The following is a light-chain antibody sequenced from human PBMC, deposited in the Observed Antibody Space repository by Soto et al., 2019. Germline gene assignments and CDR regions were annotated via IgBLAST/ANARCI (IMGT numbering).Light chain of an antibody. CDR2: EVS. CDR3: SSYAGSNIYV. V-gene: IGLV2-8*01. Sequence: QSAMTQPPSSSGSPGQSVTISCTGTSSDVGGYNYVSWYQQHPGKAPKLMIYEVSKRPSGVPDRFSGSKSGNTASLTVSRLQAEDEADYYCSSYAGSNIYVFGTGTKVTVL. J-gene: IGLJ1*01. CDR1: SSDVGGYNY.